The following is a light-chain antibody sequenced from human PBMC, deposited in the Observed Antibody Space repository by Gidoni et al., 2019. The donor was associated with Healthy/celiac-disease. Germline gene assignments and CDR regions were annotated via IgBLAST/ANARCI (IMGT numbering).Light chain of an antibody. V-gene: IGKV1-9*01. J-gene: IGKJ4*01. CDR2: AAS. Sequence: DIQLTQSPSFLSVSVGDRVTITCRASQGISSYLAWYQQKPGKAPKLLIYAASTLQSGVPSRFSGSGSGTEFTLTISSLQPEDFATYYCSGLTFGGGTKVEIK. CDR1: QGISSY. CDR3: SGLT.